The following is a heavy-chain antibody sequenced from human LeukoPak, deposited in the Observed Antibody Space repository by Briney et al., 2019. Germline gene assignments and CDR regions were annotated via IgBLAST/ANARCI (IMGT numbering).Heavy chain of an antibody. V-gene: IGHV3-21*01. CDR1: GFTFSSYS. J-gene: IGHJ6*02. CDR2: ISSSSSYI. CDR3: ARDYYLGYCSSTSCPETYYYYYYGMDV. Sequence: GRSLRLSCAASGFTFSSYSMNWVRQAPGKGLEWVSSISSSSSYIYYADSVKGRFTISRDNAKNSLYLQMNSLRAEDTAVYYCARDYYLGYCSSTSCPETYYYYYYGMDVWGQGTTVTVSS. D-gene: IGHD2-2*01.